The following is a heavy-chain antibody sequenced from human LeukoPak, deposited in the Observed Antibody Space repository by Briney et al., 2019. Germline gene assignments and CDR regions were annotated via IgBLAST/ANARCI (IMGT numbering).Heavy chain of an antibody. CDR3: ARDVNQQLVRPSPHDAFDI. CDR2: IIPIFGTA. Sequence: GSSVKVSCKASGGTFSSYAISWVRQAPGQGLEWMGGIIPIFGTANYAQKFQGRVTITADESTSTAYMELSSLRSEDTAVYYCARDVNQQLVRPSPHDAFDIWGQGTMVTVSS. D-gene: IGHD6-6*01. CDR1: GGTFSSYA. J-gene: IGHJ3*02. V-gene: IGHV1-69*01.